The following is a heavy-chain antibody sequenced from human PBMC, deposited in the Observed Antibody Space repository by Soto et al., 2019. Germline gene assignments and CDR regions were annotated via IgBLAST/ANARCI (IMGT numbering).Heavy chain of an antibody. CDR3: ARNGDSSDYRGWFDP. J-gene: IGHJ5*02. V-gene: IGHV3-66*01. Sequence: EVQLVESGGGLVQPGGSLRLSCAASGFTVSSNYMRWVRQAPGKGLEWVSVIYSGGTTYYADSVKGRFTISRDNSKNTLYLQMNSLRAEDTAVDYCARNGDSSDYRGWFDPWGQGTLVTVSS. CDR2: IYSGGTT. CDR1: GFTVSSNY. D-gene: IGHD3-22*01.